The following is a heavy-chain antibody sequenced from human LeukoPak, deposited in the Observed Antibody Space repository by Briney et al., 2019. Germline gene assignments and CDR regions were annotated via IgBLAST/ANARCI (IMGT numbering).Heavy chain of an antibody. V-gene: IGHV4-59*01. J-gene: IGHJ5*02. CDR3: ARGLGSSGYYYIT. CDR2: IYYSGST. D-gene: IGHD3-22*01. Sequence: PSQTLSLTYTVSGGSISSYYWSWIRQPPGKGLEWIGYIYYSGSTNYNPSLKSRVTISVDTSKNQFSLKLSSVTAADTAVYYCARGLGSSGYYYITWGQGTLVTVSS. CDR1: GGSISSYY.